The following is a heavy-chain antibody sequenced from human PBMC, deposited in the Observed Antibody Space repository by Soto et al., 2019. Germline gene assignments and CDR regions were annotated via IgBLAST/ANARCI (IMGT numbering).Heavy chain of an antibody. D-gene: IGHD3-16*02. J-gene: IGHJ3*01. CDR3: ANLDMMTVGGVIGPNDEFDF. Sequence: SETLSLTCAVYGGSFSGDYWTWIRQPPGTGLEWIGEINHSGSTNYNPYLKSRVAISVDTSKNQFSLKLSSVTAADTAVYYCANLDMMTVGGVIGPNDEFDFWGPGIMVTVSS. CDR1: GGSFSGDY. V-gene: IGHV4-34*01. CDR2: INHSGST.